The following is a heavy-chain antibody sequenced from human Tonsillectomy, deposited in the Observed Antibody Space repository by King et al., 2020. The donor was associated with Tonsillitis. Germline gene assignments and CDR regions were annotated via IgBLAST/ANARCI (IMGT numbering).Heavy chain of an antibody. J-gene: IGHJ4*02. CDR1: AFTFSSYA. CDR2: ISASAGTT. V-gene: IGHV3-23*04. D-gene: IGHD6-13*01. CDR3: AKKEGSSWYGIDFDY. Sequence: VQLVESGGDLVQPGGSLRLSCAASAFTFSSYAMSWVRQAPGKGLEWVSTISASAGTTYYVDSVKGRFTISRDNSKNTLYLQMNSLRVDDTAVYYCAKKEGSSWYGIDFDYWGQGSLVTVSS.